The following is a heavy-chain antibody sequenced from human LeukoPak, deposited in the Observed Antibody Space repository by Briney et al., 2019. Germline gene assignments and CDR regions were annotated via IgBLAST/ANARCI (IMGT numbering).Heavy chain of an antibody. CDR2: INHSGST. CDR3: ARARSVYSSGWTPYYYYGMDV. V-gene: IGHV4-34*01. CDR1: GGSFSGYY. Sequence: SETLSLICAVYGGSFSGYYWSWIRQPPGKGLEWIGEINHSGSTNYNPSLKSRVTISVDTSKNQFSLKLSSVTAADTAVYYCARARSVYSSGWTPYYYYGMDVWGQGTTVTVSS. J-gene: IGHJ6*02. D-gene: IGHD6-19*01.